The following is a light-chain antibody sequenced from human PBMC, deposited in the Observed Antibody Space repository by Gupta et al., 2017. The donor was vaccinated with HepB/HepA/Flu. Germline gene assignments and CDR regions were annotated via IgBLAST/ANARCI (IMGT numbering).Light chain of an antibody. CDR2: GAS. Sequence: EIVMTQSPATLSVSPGERATLSCRASQSVSSNLAWYQQKPGQAPRLLIYGASTRATGIPARFSGSGSGTEFTLTISSLQSEDFAVYYCQQENKWPITFGGGTKVEIK. CDR3: QQENKWPIT. J-gene: IGKJ4*01. CDR1: QSVSSN. V-gene: IGKV3-15*01.